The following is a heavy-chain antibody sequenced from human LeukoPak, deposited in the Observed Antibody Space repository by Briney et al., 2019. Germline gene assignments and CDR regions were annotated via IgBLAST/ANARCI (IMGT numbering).Heavy chain of an antibody. J-gene: IGHJ4*02. CDR1: GFTFGDYY. D-gene: IGHD6-13*01. CDR2: ISSSGSTI. V-gene: IGHV3-11*01. CDR3: ARGSSWFELFDY. Sequence: GGSLRLSCAASGFTFGDYYTSWIRQAPGKGLEWVSYISSSGSTIYYADSVKGRFTISRDNAKNSLYLQMNSLRAEDTAVYYCARGSSWFELFDYWGQGTLVTVSS.